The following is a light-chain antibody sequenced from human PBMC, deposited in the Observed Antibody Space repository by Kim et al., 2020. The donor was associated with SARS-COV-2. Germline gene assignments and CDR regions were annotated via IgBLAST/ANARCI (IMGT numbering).Light chain of an antibody. CDR1: KLGDKY. V-gene: IGLV3-1*01. Sequence: SYELTQPPSVSVSPGQTASITCSGDKLGDKYACWYQQKPGQSPVLVIYQDSKRPSGIPERFSGSNSGNTATLTISGTQAMDEADYYCQAWESGTAVFGGG. CDR2: QDS. CDR3: QAWESGTAV. J-gene: IGLJ3*02.